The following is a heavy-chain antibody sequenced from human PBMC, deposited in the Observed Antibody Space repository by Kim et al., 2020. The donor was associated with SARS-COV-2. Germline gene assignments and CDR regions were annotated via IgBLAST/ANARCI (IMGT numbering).Heavy chain of an antibody. CDR3: AARMVRGVISGGNWFDP. J-gene: IGHJ5*02. Sequence: SETLSLTCTVSGGSISSGGYYWSWIRQHPGKGLEWIGYIYYSGSTYYNPSLKSRVTISVDTSKNQFSLKLSSVTAADTAVYYCAARMVRGVISGGNWFDPWGQGTLVTVSS. CDR2: IYYSGST. D-gene: IGHD3-10*01. CDR1: GGSISSGGYY. V-gene: IGHV4-31*03.